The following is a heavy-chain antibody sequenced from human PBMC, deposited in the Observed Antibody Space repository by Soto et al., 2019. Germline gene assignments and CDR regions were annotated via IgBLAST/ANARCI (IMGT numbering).Heavy chain of an antibody. J-gene: IGHJ5*02. CDR2: IWYDGSNK. D-gene: IGHD2-15*01. V-gene: IGHV3-33*01. Sequence: GGSLRLSCAASGFTFSSYGMHWVRQAPGKWLEWVAVIWYDGSNKYYADSVKGRFTISRDNSKNTLYLQMNSLRAEDTAVYYCARSALGYCSGGSCYWFDPWGQGXLVTVS. CDR1: GFTFSSYG. CDR3: ARSALGYCSGGSCYWFDP.